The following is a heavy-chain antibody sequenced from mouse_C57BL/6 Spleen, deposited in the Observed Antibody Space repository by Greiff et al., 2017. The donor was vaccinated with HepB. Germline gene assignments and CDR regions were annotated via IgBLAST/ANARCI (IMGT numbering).Heavy chain of an antibody. CDR2: ISYDGSN. CDR3: ARRGESPFAY. Sequence: EVKLVESGPGLVKPSQSLSLTCSVTGYSITSGYYWNWIRQFPGNKLEWMGYISYDGSNNYNPSLKNRISITRDTSKNQFFLKLNSVTTEDTATYYCARRGESPFAYWGQGTLVTVSA. J-gene: IGHJ3*01. V-gene: IGHV3-6*01. CDR1: GYSITSGYY.